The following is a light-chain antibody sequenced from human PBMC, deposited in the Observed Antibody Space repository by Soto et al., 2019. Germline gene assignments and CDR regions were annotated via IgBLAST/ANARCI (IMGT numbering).Light chain of an antibody. Sequence: EIVMTQSPATLSVSPGERATLSCRASQSVSRNLAWYQQRGGQAPKLLIYGASNRATGIPARFSGSGSGTEFTLTISSLQSEDFAVYSCQQYDDWPTFGGGTKVEIK. V-gene: IGKV3D-15*01. J-gene: IGKJ4*01. CDR2: GAS. CDR3: QQYDDWPT. CDR1: QSVSRN.